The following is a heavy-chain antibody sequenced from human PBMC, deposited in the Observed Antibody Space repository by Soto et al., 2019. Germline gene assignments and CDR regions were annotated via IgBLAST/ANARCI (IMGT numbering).Heavy chain of an antibody. CDR3: ARVKISPAAFDI. D-gene: IGHD3-16*01. CDR1: GYTFTSYD. V-gene: IGHV1-8*01. J-gene: IGHJ3*02. CDR2: MNPNSGNT. Sequence: ASVKVSCKASGYTFTSYDINWVRQATGQGLEWMGWMNPNSGNTGYAQKLQGRVTMTRNTSISTAYMELSSLRSEDTAVYYCARVKISPAAFDIWGQGTMVTVSS.